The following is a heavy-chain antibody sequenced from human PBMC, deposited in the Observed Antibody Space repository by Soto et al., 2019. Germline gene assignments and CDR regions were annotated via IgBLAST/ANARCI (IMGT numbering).Heavy chain of an antibody. D-gene: IGHD2-15*01. V-gene: IGHV3-23*01. CDR1: GFTFSSYA. Sequence: DVQLLESGGGLVQPEGSLRLSCAASGFTFSSYAMGWVRQGPGKGLEWVAVVSIGGSTHYADSVRGRFTISRDNSKNTLSLQMISLSAGDTAVYFCAKRRGAGGHFDYGGQGALVTVSS. J-gene: IGHJ4*02. CDR2: VSIGGST. CDR3: AKRRGAGGHFDY.